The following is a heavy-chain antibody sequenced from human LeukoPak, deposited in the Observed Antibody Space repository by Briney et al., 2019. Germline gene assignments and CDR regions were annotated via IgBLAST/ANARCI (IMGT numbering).Heavy chain of an antibody. J-gene: IGHJ3*02. D-gene: IGHD4-23*01. V-gene: IGHV3-7*03. CDR3: AKDPNSVPNDAFDI. CDR2: IKQDGSEK. CDR1: GFTFSSYW. Sequence: GGSLRLSCAASGFTFSSYWMSWVRQAPGKGLEWVANIKQDGSEKYYVDSVKGRFTISRDNAKNSLYLQMNSLRAEDTAVYYCAKDPNSVPNDAFDIWGQGTMVTVSS.